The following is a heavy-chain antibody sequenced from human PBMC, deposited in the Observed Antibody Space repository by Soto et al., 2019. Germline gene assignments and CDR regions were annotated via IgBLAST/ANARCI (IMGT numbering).Heavy chain of an antibody. J-gene: IGHJ4*02. CDR3: ARGMRYDTMIG. V-gene: IGHV1-69*12. CDR2: IIPIFGTV. CDR1: GGTFNSYI. Sequence: HVQLVQSGAAVKKPGSSVKVSCKASGGTFNSYIISWVRQAPGQGLEWMGGIIPIFGTVNYAQKFQGRVTITADESTSTAYMELSSLRSEDTAMYYCARGMRYDTMIGWGQGTLVTVPS. D-gene: IGHD3-22*01.